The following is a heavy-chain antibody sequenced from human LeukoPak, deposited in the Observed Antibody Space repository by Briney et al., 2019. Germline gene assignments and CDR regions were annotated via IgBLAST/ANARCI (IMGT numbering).Heavy chain of an antibody. Sequence: GGSLRLSCAASGFTFSSYSMNWVRQAPGKGLEWVSSMSSSSSYIYYADSVKGRFTISRDNAKNSLYLQMNSLRAEDTAVYYCATVRGGNTRDFDYWGQGTLVTVSS. D-gene: IGHD4-23*01. CDR3: ATVRGGNTRDFDY. CDR2: MSSSSSYI. J-gene: IGHJ4*02. CDR1: GFTFSSYS. V-gene: IGHV3-21*01.